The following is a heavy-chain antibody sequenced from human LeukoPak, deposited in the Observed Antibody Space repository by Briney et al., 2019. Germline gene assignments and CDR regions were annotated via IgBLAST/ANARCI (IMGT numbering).Heavy chain of an antibody. V-gene: IGHV3-73*01. D-gene: IGHD2-2*01. Sequence: PGGSLRLSCAASGLTFSGSAVHWVRQPSGKGLEWVGRIGSKTNPYAAAYAASVKGRFTVSRDDSKNTAYLEMNSLKTEGTALYYCARRGGYCTSTACYDLWGQGTLVTVSS. CDR3: ARRGGYCTSTACYDL. CDR1: GLTFSGSA. J-gene: IGHJ5*02. CDR2: IGSKTNPYAA.